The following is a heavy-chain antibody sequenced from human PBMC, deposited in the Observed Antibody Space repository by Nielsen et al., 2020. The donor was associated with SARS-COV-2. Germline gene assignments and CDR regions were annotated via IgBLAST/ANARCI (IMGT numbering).Heavy chain of an antibody. CDR1: GGSISCGDYY. Sequence: LRLSCTVSGGSISCGDYYWSWIRQPPGKGLEWIGYIYYSGSTYYNPSLKSRVTISVDTSKNQFSLKLSSVTAADTAVYYCARADCTNGVCYHSHPFDYWGQGTLVTVSS. CDR3: ARADCTNGVCYHSHPFDY. D-gene: IGHD2-8*01. CDR2: IYYSGST. J-gene: IGHJ4*02. V-gene: IGHV4-30-4*01.